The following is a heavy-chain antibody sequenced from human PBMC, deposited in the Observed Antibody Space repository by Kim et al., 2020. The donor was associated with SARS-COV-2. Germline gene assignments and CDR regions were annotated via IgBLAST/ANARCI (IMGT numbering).Heavy chain of an antibody. CDR3: ARMALVRGVNPGYFDY. CDR1: GGSISSYY. CDR2: IYYSGST. V-gene: IGHV4-59*01. Sequence: SETLSLTCTVSGGSISSYYWSWIRQPPGKGLEWIGYIYYSGSTNYNPSLKSRVTISVDTSKNQFSLKLSSVTAADTAVYYCARMALVRGVNPGYFDYWGQGTLVTVSS. J-gene: IGHJ4*02. D-gene: IGHD3-10*01.